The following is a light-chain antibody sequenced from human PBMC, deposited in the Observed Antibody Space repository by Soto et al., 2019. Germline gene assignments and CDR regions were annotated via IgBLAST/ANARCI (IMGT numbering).Light chain of an antibody. Sequence: AIQLTQSPSSLSASVGDRVTITCRASQGISSALAWYQQKPGKAPKLLIYDASSLESGVPSRFSGSGSGTDFTLTISSLQPEDFAPYYCQQFNKYPITFGQGTRLEIK. CDR3: QQFNKYPIT. CDR1: QGISSA. V-gene: IGKV1D-13*01. J-gene: IGKJ5*01. CDR2: DAS.